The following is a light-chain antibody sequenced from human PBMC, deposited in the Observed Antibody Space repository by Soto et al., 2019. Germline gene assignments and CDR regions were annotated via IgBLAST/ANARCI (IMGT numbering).Light chain of an antibody. CDR2: DGY. Sequence: DSQITQSPSSLSASVGDRVTITCLAGQCIDLFLHWFQQEPRKAPKLLIYDGYNLETGVPSRFSGSGSVTDFTFTISSLQPEDLATYFCQQYDNRLLPFGGGAKVDFK. V-gene: IGKV1-33*01. J-gene: IGKJ4*01. CDR3: QQYDNRLLP. CDR1: QCIDLF.